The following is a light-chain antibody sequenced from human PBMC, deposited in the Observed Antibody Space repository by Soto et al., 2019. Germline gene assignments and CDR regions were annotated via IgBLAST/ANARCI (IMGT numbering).Light chain of an antibody. CDR2: NTY. Sequence: QTVVTQEPSFSVSPGGTVTLTCGLSSGSVSTDDYPGWYQQTPGQAPRALIYNTYTRSSGVPDRFSGSIVGNKAALTITGAQADDASDYYCVLYMGRGIGVFGGGTKLTVL. CDR1: SGSVSTDDY. V-gene: IGLV8-61*01. CDR3: VLYMGRGIGV. J-gene: IGLJ3*02.